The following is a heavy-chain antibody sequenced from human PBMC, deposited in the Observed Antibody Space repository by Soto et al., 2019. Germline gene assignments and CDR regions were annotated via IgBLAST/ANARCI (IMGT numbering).Heavy chain of an antibody. CDR1: GGTFSSYA. V-gene: IGHV1-69*13. CDR2: IIPIFGTA. J-gene: IGHJ6*02. Sequence: SVKVSCKASGGTFSSYAISWVRQAPGQGLEWVGGIIPIFGTANYAQKFQGRVTITADESTSTAYMELSSLRSEDTAVYYCARGYIVVVPAGRDYYGMDVWGQGTTVTVSS. D-gene: IGHD2-2*01. CDR3: ARGYIVVVPAGRDYYGMDV.